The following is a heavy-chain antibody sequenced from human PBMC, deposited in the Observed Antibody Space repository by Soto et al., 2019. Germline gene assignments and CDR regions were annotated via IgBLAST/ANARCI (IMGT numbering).Heavy chain of an antibody. Sequence: GGSLRLSCVASEFMFSGYLMSWVRQAPGKGLEWVANINQDGSETYYPDSVKGRFAISRDNTKNLLSLQMNSLRAEDTAVYYCARGVGGVSVAGFDYWGQGTLVTVSS. D-gene: IGHD6-19*01. V-gene: IGHV3-7*01. CDR2: INQDGSET. CDR1: EFMFSGYL. CDR3: ARGVGGVSVAGFDY. J-gene: IGHJ4*02.